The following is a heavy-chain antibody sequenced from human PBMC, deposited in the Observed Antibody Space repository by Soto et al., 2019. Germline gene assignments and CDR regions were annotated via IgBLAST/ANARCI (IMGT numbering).Heavy chain of an antibody. D-gene: IGHD4-17*01. CDR1: GFTLSSYW. Sequence: EVQLVESGGGLVQPGGSLRLSCAASGFTLSSYWMNWVRLAPGKGLEWVANIKQDGSQKNYVDSVKGRFTISRDNAKNSLYLQMSSLRADDTAVYYCMTSVTTHEYWGQGTLVTVSS. CDR3: MTSVTTHEY. CDR2: IKQDGSQK. V-gene: IGHV3-7*01. J-gene: IGHJ4*02.